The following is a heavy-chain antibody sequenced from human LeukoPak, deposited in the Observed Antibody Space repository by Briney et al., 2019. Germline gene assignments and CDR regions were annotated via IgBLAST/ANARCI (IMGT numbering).Heavy chain of an antibody. V-gene: IGHV4-38-2*02. J-gene: IGHJ6*03. D-gene: IGHD1-26*01. CDR3: VTPRSWELSDMAV. CDR2: VYHNGET. CDR1: GYSITTHYY. Sequence: PSETLSLTCTVSGYSITTHYYLAWIRQSPGTGLEWIGSVYHNGETYYNPSLKRRVIISVDTSKNEFSLRLTSVTAADTAVYYCVTPRSWELSDMAVWGKGTTVIVSS.